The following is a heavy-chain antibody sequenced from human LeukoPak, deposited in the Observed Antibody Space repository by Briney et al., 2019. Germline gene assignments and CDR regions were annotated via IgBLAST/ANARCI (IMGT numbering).Heavy chain of an antibody. V-gene: IGHV1-18*01. CDR2: ISAYNGNT. Sequence: ASVKVSCKASGYTFTSYGISWVRQAPGQGIEWMGWISAYNGNTNYAQKLQGRVTMTTDTSTSTAYMELRSLRSDDTAVYYCARDIPRVYYYDSSGYSDYWGQGTLVTVSS. CDR1: GYTFTSYG. D-gene: IGHD3-22*01. CDR3: ARDIPRVYYYDSSGYSDY. J-gene: IGHJ4*02.